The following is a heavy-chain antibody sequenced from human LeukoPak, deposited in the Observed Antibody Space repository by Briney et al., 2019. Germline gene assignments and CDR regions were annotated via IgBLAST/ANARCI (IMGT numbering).Heavy chain of an antibody. V-gene: IGHV4-61*02. J-gene: IGHJ4*02. CDR3: ASGQNYDFWSGYPNPHFDY. CDR1: GGSISSGSYY. D-gene: IGHD3-3*01. CDR2: IYTSGST. Sequence: SQTLSLTCTVSGGSISSGSYYWSWIRQPAGKGLEWIGRIYTSGSTNYNPSLKSRVTISVDTSKNQFSLKLSYVTAADTAVYYCASGQNYDFWSGYPNPHFDYWGQGTLVTVSS.